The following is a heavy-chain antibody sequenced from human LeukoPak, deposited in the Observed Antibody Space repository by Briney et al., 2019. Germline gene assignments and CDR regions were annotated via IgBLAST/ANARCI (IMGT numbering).Heavy chain of an antibody. Sequence: SQTLSLTCTVSGGSISSGGYYWSWIRQPPGKGLEWIGYIYHSGSTYYNPSLKSRVTISVDRSKNQFSLKLSSVTAADTAVYYCARELAAAGLDYWGQGTLVTVSS. V-gene: IGHV4-30-2*01. CDR3: ARELAAAGLDY. CDR2: IYHSGST. CDR1: GGSISSGGYY. D-gene: IGHD6-13*01. J-gene: IGHJ4*02.